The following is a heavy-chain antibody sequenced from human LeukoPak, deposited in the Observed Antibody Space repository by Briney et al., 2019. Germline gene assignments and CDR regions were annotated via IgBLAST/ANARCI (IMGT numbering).Heavy chain of an antibody. CDR2: IWPGDSDT. V-gene: IGHV5-51*01. CDR1: GYSFTSYC. D-gene: IGHD3-22*01. Sequence: GESLQISCKASGYSFTSYCIAWVRQVPGKGLEWMGIIWPGDSDTRYSPSFQGQVTISADKSISTAYLQWSSLKASDTAMYYCARGTYYHHSYNTNIPWGFDYWGQGTLVTVSS. J-gene: IGHJ4*02. CDR3: ARGTYYHHSYNTNIPWGFDY.